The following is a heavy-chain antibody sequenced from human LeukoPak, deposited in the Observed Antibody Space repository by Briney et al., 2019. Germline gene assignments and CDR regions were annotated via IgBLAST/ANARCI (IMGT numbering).Heavy chain of an antibody. CDR1: GYTFTSYG. Sequence: GASVKVSCKASGYTFTSYGISWVRQAPGQGLEWMGWISAYNGNTNYAQKLQGRVTMTTDTSTSTAYMELRSLRSDDTAVYYCARVLRTSSDYYYYMDVWGKGTTVTVSS. D-gene: IGHD6-6*01. V-gene: IGHV1-18*01. CDR3: ARVLRTSSDYYYYMDV. J-gene: IGHJ6*03. CDR2: ISAYNGNT.